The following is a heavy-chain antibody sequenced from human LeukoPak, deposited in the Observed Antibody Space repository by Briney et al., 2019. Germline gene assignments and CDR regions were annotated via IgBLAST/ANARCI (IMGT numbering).Heavy chain of an antibody. CDR2: IYYSGST. V-gene: IGHV4-59*12. J-gene: IGHJ5*02. Sequence: SETLSLTCTVSGGSISSYYWSWIRQPPGKGLEWIGYIYYSGSTNYNPSLKSRVTISVDTSKNQFSLKLSSVTAADTAVYYCARAHPKSYSSSWTSGWFDPWGQGTLVTVSS. D-gene: IGHD6-13*01. CDR3: ARAHPKSYSSSWTSGWFDP. CDR1: GGSISSYY.